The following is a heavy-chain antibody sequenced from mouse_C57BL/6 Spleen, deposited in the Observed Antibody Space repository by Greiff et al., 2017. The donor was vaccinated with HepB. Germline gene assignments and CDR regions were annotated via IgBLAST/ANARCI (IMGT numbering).Heavy chain of an antibody. V-gene: IGHV5-6*01. CDR3: ARLIDSSFAY. J-gene: IGHJ3*01. D-gene: IGHD3-2*01. CDR1: GFTFSSYG. CDR2: ISSGGSYT. Sequence: EVHLVESGGDLVKPGGSLKLSCAASGFTFSSYGMSWVRQTPDKRLEWVATISSGGSYTYYPDSVKGRFTISRDNAKNTLYLQMSSLKSEDTAMYYCARLIDSSFAYWGQGTLVTVSA.